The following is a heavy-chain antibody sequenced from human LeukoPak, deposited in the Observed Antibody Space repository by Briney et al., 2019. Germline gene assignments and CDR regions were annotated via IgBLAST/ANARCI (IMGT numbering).Heavy chain of an antibody. CDR3: ARVLGIRLWGSSDY. CDR1: GYTFTSYG. D-gene: IGHD5-18*01. CDR2: ISAYNGNT. Sequence: ASVKVSCKASGYTFTSYGITWVRQAPGQGLEWMGWISAYNGNTNYAQKFQDRVTMTTDTSTSTAYMELRSLRSDDTAMYYCARVLGIRLWGSSDYWGQGTLVTVSS. V-gene: IGHV1-18*01. J-gene: IGHJ4*02.